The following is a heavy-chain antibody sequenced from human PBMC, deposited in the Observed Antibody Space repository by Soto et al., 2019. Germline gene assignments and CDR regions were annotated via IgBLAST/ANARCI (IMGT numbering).Heavy chain of an antibody. J-gene: IGHJ6*02. V-gene: IGHV3-74*01. D-gene: IGHD3-3*01. Sequence: GESLKISCAASGFTISIYWMHWVRQAPGKGLVWVSQIYSDGSSTTYADSVKGRFTISRDNAKNTLYLQMNSLRAEDTAVYYCARDVYDFWNYGMDVWGQGTTVTVSS. CDR1: GFTISIYW. CDR3: ARDVYDFWNYGMDV. CDR2: IYSDGSST.